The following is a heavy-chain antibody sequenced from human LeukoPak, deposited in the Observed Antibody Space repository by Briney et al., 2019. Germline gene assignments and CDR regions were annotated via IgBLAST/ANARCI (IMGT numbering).Heavy chain of an antibody. CDR2: ISAYNGNT. CDR3: ARGYTRATVTPMGY. Sequence: GASVKVPCKASGYTFTSYGISWVRQAPGQGLEWMGWISAYNGNTNYAQKLQGRVTMTTDTSTSTAYMELRSLRSDDTAVYYCARGYTRATVTPMGYWGQGTLVTVSS. D-gene: IGHD4-17*01. J-gene: IGHJ4*02. V-gene: IGHV1-18*01. CDR1: GYTFTSYG.